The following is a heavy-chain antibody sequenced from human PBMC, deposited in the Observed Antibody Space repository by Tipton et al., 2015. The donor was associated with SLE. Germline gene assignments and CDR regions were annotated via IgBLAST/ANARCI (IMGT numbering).Heavy chain of an antibody. Sequence: TLSLTCTVSGGSISSSSYYWGWIRQPPGKGLEWIGTAYYSGTTYYNPSLKSRVTIPVDTSKNQFSLKLSSLTAADTAVYFCAGHGTNGYCSGGSCSPGAWFDPWGQGTLVTVSS. D-gene: IGHD2-15*01. CDR2: AYYSGTT. V-gene: IGHV4-39*07. CDR3: AGHGTNGYCSGGSCSPGAWFDP. J-gene: IGHJ5*02. CDR1: GGSISSSSYY.